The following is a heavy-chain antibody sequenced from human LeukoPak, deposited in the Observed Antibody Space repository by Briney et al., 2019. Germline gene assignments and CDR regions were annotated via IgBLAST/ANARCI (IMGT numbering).Heavy chain of an antibody. D-gene: IGHD1-20*01. J-gene: IGHJ5*02. Sequence: GESLKISCKGSGYSFTTYWIAWVRQMPGKGLEWMGIIYPGDSDTTYSPSFQGQVTISADKSITTAYLQWSSLKASDTAMYYCARLYNSNWFDPWDQGTLVTVSS. CDR1: GYSFTTYW. CDR3: ARLYNSNWFDP. V-gene: IGHV5-51*01. CDR2: IYPGDSDT.